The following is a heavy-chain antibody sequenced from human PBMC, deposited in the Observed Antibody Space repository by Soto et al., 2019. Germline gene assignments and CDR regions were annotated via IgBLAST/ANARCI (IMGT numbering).Heavy chain of an antibody. CDR3: ARDRSTRGGYGDYGYYYGMDV. D-gene: IGHD4-17*01. CDR1: GGTFSSYA. CDR2: IIPIFGTA. V-gene: IGHV1-69*13. J-gene: IGHJ6*02. Sequence: GASVKVSCKASGGTFSSYAISWVRQAPGQGPEWMGGIIPIFGTANYAQKFQGRVTITADESTSTAYMELSSLRSEDTAVYYCARDRSTRGGYGDYGYYYGMDVWGQGTTVTVSS.